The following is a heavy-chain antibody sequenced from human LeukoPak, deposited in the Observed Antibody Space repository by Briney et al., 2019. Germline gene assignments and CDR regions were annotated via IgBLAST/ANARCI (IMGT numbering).Heavy chain of an antibody. D-gene: IGHD3-10*01. J-gene: IGHJ4*02. CDR1: GYTFTGCY. CDR3: ARDVKHYYGSGSYYIGGYYFDY. CDR2: INPNSGGT. Sequence: ASVKVSCKASGYTFTGCYMHWVRQAPGQGLEWMGWINPNSGGTNYAQKFQGWVTMTRDTSISTAYMELSRLRSDDTAVYYCARDVKHYYGSGSYYIGGYYFDYWGQGTLVTVSS. V-gene: IGHV1-2*04.